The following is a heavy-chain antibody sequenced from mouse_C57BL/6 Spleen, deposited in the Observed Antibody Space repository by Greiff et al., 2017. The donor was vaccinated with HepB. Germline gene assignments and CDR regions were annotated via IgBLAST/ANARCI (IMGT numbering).Heavy chain of an antibody. D-gene: IGHD3-2*02. J-gene: IGHJ3*01. CDR1: GYTFTSYW. V-gene: IGHV1-69*01. CDR2: IDPSDSYT. CDR3: QRGGQPRLDAY. Sequence: QVQLQQPGAELVMPGASVKLSCKASGYTFTSYWMHWVKQRPGQGLEWIGEIDPSDSYTNYNQKFKGKSTLTVDKSSSTAYMQLSSLPSEDSAVYSCQRGGQPRLDAYWAQGTLVPVSA.